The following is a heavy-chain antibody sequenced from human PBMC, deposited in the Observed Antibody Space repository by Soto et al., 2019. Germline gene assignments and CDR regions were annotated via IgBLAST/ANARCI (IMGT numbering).Heavy chain of an antibody. Sequence: GSGPTLVNPTQTLTLTCTFSGFSLSTSGMCVSWIRQPPGKALEWLARIDWDDDKYYSTSLKTRLTISKDTSKNQVVLTMTNMEPEDTATYSFPRIRTFTKYFGAGYPDPFYIWGQGKMFTISS. CDR1: GFSLSTSGMC. J-gene: IGHJ3*02. V-gene: IGHV2-70*11. CDR2: IDWDDDK. CDR3: PRIRTFTKYFGAGYPDPFYI. D-gene: IGHD3-3*01.